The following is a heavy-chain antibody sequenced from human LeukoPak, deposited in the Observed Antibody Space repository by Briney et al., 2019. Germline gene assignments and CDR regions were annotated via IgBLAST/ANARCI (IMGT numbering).Heavy chain of an antibody. V-gene: IGHV1-46*01. CDR2: INPSGGST. CDR1: GYTFTSYY. J-gene: IGHJ1*01. CDR3: ARVSPTRDEYFQH. Sequence: ASVKVSCKASGYTFTSYYMHWVRQAPGQGLEWMGIINPSGGSTSYTQKFQGRVTMTRDTSMSTVYMELSSLRSEDTAVYYCARVSPTRDEYFQHWGQGTLVTVSS.